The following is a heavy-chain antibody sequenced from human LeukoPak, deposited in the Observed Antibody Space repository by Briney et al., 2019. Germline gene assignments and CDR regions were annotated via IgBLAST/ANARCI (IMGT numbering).Heavy chain of an antibody. CDR3: ARKDPWVLGDALYS. D-gene: IGHD1-26*01. Sequence: SETLSLTCTVSGGSISSSSYYWGWIRQPPGKGLDWIGSIYYSGSTYYNPSLKSRVTISVDTPNIQNSPTRSSETAADTAVYYYARKDPWVLGDALYSWGQGTMVTVSS. J-gene: IGHJ3*02. CDR2: IYYSGST. V-gene: IGHV4-39*01. CDR1: GGSISSSSYY.